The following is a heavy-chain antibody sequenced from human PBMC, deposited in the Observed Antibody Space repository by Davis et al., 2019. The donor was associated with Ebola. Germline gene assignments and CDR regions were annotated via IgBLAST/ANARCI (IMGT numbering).Heavy chain of an antibody. V-gene: IGHV3-33*01. CDR2: IWYDGSNK. CDR3: ARERQLLAGWFDP. D-gene: IGHD2-2*01. Sequence: GESLKISCAASGFTFSSYGMHWVRQAPGKGLEWVAVIWYDGSNKYYADSVKGRFTISRDNSKNTLYLQMNSLRAEDTAAYYCARERQLLAGWFDPWGQGTLVTVSS. J-gene: IGHJ5*02. CDR1: GFTFSSYG.